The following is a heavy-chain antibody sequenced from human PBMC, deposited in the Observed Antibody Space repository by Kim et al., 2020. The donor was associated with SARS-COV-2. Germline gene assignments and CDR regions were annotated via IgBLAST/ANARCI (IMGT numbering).Heavy chain of an antibody. D-gene: IGHD3-10*01. CDR2: MNPNSGNT. Sequence: ASVKVSCKASGYTFTSYDINWVRQATGQGLEWMGWMNPNSGNTGYAQKFQGRVTITRNTSISTAYMELSSLRSEDTAVYYCARVDWFGEANAFDIWGQGTMVTVSS. V-gene: IGHV1-8*01. J-gene: IGHJ3*02. CDR1: GYTFTSYD. CDR3: ARVDWFGEANAFDI.